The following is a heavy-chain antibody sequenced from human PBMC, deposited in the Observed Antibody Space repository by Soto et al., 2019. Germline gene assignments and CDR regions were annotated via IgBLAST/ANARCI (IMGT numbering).Heavy chain of an antibody. CDR3: VRDLGIGGFADY. D-gene: IGHD2-15*01. V-gene: IGHV3-74*03. J-gene: IGHJ4*02. CDR1: GFTFSSYW. Sequence: PGGSLRLSCAASGFTFSSYWMHWVRQAPGKGLVWVSRIKTDGSSTTYADSVKGRFTISRDNAKNTLYLQMNSLRAEDTAVYYCVRDLGIGGFADYWRQGTLVTVSS. CDR2: IKTDGSST.